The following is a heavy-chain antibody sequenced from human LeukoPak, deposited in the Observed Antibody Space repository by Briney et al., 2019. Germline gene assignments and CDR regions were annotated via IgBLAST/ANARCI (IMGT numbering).Heavy chain of an antibody. Sequence: PSETLSLTCAVYGGSFSGYYWSWIRQPPGKGLEWIGEINHSGSTNYNPSLKSRITISVDTSKNQFSLKLSSVTAADTAVYYCARSHVSSWYQGDAFDIWGQGTMVTVSS. V-gene: IGHV4-34*01. J-gene: IGHJ3*02. CDR2: INHSGST. CDR3: ARSHVSSWYQGDAFDI. CDR1: GGSFSGYY. D-gene: IGHD6-13*01.